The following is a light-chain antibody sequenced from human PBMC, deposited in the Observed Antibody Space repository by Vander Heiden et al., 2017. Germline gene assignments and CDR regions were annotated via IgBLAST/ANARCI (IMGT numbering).Light chain of an antibody. J-gene: IGKJ1*01. V-gene: IGKV1-17*01. Sequence: DIQMTQSPSSLSASVGDRVTITCRASQDIRDDLGWYQVRPGKATKRLSYAASRLQTGVPSRFSGSGSGTEFTLTISSLQPEDFVAYYCLQHRTYPLTFGQGTKVEIK. CDR3: LQHRTYPLT. CDR1: QDIRDD. CDR2: AAS.